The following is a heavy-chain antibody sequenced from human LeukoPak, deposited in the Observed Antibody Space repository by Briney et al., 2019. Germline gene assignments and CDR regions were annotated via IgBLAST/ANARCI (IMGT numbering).Heavy chain of an antibody. V-gene: IGHV1-69*04. CDR1: GGTFSSYA. CDR2: IIPILGIA. J-gene: IGHJ4*02. Sequence: ASVKVSCKASGGTFSSYAISWVRQAPGQGLEWMGRIIPILGIANYAQKFQGRVAITRDTSITTAYMDLSRLTSDDTAVYYCARDRYGDGFAHFDYWGQGALVTVSS. D-gene: IGHD5-24*01. CDR3: ARDRYGDGFAHFDY.